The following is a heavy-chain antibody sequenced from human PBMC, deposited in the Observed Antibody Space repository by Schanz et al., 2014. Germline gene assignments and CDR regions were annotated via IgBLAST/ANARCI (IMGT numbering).Heavy chain of an antibody. V-gene: IGHV4-39*01. Sequence: QVQLQESGPGLVKPSETLSLTCTVSGGSISSATSYWGWIRQPPGKSLQWIVSIYYTGRSSYNPSLRGQVTISVDTTKNQFSLKLISVTAADTAVYYCASSGYDWWYYYYMDVWGKGTTVTVSS. CDR3: ASSGYDWWYYYYMDV. CDR1: GGSISSATSY. CDR2: IYYTGRS. J-gene: IGHJ6*03. D-gene: IGHD5-12*01.